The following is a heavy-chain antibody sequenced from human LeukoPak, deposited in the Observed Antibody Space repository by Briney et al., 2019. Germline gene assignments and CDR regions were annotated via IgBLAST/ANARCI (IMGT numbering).Heavy chain of an antibody. D-gene: IGHD3-22*01. CDR2: INPSGGST. CDR3: AREMFAYYYDSSGYRQSFDY. J-gene: IGHJ4*02. V-gene: IGHV1-46*01. Sequence: ASVKVSCKASGYTFTSYYMHWVRQAPGQGLEWMGIINPSGGSTSYAQKFQGRVTMTRDMSTSTVYMELSSLRSEDTAVYYCAREMFAYYYDSSGYRQSFDYWGQGTLVTVSS. CDR1: GYTFTSYY.